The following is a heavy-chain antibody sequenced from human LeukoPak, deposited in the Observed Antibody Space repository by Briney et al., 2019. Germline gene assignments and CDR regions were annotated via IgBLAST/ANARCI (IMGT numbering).Heavy chain of an antibody. V-gene: IGHV3-7*01. CDR3: ARDVGYGDY. Sequence: GGSLRLSCAASGFTFSSYAMSWVRQAPGKGLEWVANIKQDGSEKYYVDSVKGRFTISRDNAKNSLYLQMNSLRAEDTAVYYCARDVGYGDYWGQGTLVSVSS. D-gene: IGHD5-12*01. J-gene: IGHJ4*02. CDR1: GFTFSSYA. CDR2: IKQDGSEK.